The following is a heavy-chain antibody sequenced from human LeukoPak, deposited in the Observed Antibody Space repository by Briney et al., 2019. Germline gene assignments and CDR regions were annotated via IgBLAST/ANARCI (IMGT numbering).Heavy chain of an antibody. J-gene: IGHJ4*02. V-gene: IGHV3-23*01. CDR3: AKDQGGGSYPSGNFDY. CDR1: GFTFSSYA. Sequence: AGGSLRLSCAASGFTFSSYAMSWVRQAPGKGLEWVSAISGSGGSTYYADSVKGRFTISRDNSKNTLYLQMNSLRAEDTAVYYCAKDQGGGSYPSGNFDYWGQGTLVTVSS. CDR2: ISGSGGST. D-gene: IGHD1-26*01.